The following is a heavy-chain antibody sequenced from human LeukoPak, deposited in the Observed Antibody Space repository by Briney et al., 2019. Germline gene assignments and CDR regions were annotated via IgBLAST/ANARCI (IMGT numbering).Heavy chain of an antibody. CDR3: ARDLTSGPFDP. CDR2: IIPIFGTA. Sequence: ASVTVSCKASGGTFSSYAISWVRQAPGQGLEWMGGIIPIFGTANYAQKFQGRVTITADESTSTAYMELSSLRSEDTAVYYCARDLTSGPFDPWGQGTLVTVSP. J-gene: IGHJ5*02. D-gene: IGHD3-9*01. CDR1: GGTFSSYA. V-gene: IGHV1-69*13.